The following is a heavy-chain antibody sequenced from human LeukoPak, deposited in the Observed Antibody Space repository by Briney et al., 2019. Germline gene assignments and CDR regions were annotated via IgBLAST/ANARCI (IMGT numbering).Heavy chain of an antibody. Sequence: RTSETLSLTCTVSGGSIDDYYWSWIRQPPGKGLEWIGYIYYSGSTNYNPSLKSRVTISVDKSKNQFSLKLSSVTAADTAVYYCARLSRSSTSLDYWGQGTLVTVSS. CDR2: IYYSGST. CDR3: ARLSRSSTSLDY. CDR1: GGSIDDYY. D-gene: IGHD2-2*01. V-gene: IGHV4-59*12. J-gene: IGHJ4*02.